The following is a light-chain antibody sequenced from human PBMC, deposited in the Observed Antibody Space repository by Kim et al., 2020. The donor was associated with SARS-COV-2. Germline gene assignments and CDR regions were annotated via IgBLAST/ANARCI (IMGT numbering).Light chain of an antibody. J-gene: IGLJ2*01. CDR3: AAWDDSLNGVI. CDR2: SNS. V-gene: IGLV1-44*01. CDR1: NSNIGSNT. Sequence: GQRVTITCSGSNSNIGSNTVIWYQHLPGTAPKLLIYSNSQRPSGVPDRFSGSKSGTSASLAFSGLQSEDEADYYCAAWDDSLNGVIFGGGTQLTVL.